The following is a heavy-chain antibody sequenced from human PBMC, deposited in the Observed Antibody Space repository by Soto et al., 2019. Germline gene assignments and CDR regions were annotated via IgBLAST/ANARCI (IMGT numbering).Heavy chain of an antibody. J-gene: IGHJ5*02. Sequence: GASVKVSCKASGYTFTSYDINWVRQATGQGLEWMGWMNPNSGNTGYAQKFQGRVTMTRNTSISTAYMELSSLRSEDTAVYYCARGHERAYQPGEIGWFDPWGQGTLVTVSS. CDR2: MNPNSGNT. V-gene: IGHV1-8*01. D-gene: IGHD2-2*01. CDR1: GYTFTSYD. CDR3: ARGHERAYQPGEIGWFDP.